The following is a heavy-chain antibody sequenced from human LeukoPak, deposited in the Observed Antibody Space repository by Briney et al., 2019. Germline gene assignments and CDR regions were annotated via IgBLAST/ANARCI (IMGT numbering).Heavy chain of an antibody. CDR1: GYTFTCYY. CDR3: ARAGRRVVVPAAIVY. D-gene: IGHD2-2*02. CDR2: INPNSGGT. J-gene: IGHJ4*02. V-gene: IGHV1-2*02. Sequence: ASVKVSCKASGYTFTCYYIHWVRQAPGQGLEWMGWINPNSGGTNYAQKFQGRVTMTRDTSISTAYMELSRLRSDDTAVYYCARAGRRVVVPAAIVYWGQGTLVTVSS.